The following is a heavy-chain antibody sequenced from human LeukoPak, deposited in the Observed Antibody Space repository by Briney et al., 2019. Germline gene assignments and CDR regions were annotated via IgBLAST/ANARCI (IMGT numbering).Heavy chain of an antibody. Sequence: ASVKASCKASGGTFSSYAISWVRQAPGQGLEWMGGIIPIFGTANYAQKFQGRVTITADESTSTAYMELSSLRSEDTAVYYCARDKTYYYDSSGKSYYYYGMDVWGQGTTVTVSS. D-gene: IGHD3-22*01. V-gene: IGHV1-69*13. J-gene: IGHJ6*02. CDR3: ARDKTYYYDSSGKSYYYYGMDV. CDR1: GGTFSSYA. CDR2: IIPIFGTA.